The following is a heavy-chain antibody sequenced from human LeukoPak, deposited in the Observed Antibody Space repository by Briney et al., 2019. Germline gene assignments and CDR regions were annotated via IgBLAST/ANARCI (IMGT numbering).Heavy chain of an antibody. CDR3: AKGGPEASAGLSWFDP. CDR2: IIPIFGTA. V-gene: IGHV1-69*13. J-gene: IGHJ5*02. D-gene: IGHD1-14*01. Sequence: GASVKVSCKASGGTFSSYAISWVRQAPGQGLEWMGGIIPIFGTANYAQKFQGRVTITADESTSTAYMELSSLRSEDTAVYYCAKGGPEASAGLSWFDPWGQGTLVTVSS. CDR1: GGTFSSYA.